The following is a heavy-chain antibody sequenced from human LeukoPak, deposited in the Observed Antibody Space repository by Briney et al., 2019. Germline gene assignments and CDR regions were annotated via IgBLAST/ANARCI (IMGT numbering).Heavy chain of an antibody. V-gene: IGHV3-21*06. J-gene: IGHJ3*02. CDR2: TDTSGNYI. D-gene: IGHD3-10*01. CDR1: GFTFSNYG. Sequence: GGSLRLSCEASGFTFSNYGMNWVRQAPGKGLEWVSFTDTSGNYIYYGDSVKGRFTISRDNARNLLFLQMNGLRAGDTAAYYCARGRSITLLRGVAMSDGFDIWGQGAMVAVSS. CDR3: ARGRSITLLRGVAMSDGFDI.